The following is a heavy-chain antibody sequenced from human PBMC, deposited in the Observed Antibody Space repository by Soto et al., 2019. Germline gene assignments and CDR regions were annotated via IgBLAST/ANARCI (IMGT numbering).Heavy chain of an antibody. V-gene: IGHV4-4*02. CDR3: AGWRQLQQHYYYGMAV. D-gene: IGHD5-18*01. CDR2: IYHSGST. J-gene: IGHJ6*02. Sequence: QVQLQESGPGLVKPSGTLSLTCAVSGGSISSSNCWCWVRHPPGKGLVWIGEIYHSGSTNYNPSLKIQLTIAVAQSKYQFSLTLSSVTPGDTALYYCAGWRQLQQHYYYGMAVWGQGTTVTVSS. CDR1: GGSISSSNC.